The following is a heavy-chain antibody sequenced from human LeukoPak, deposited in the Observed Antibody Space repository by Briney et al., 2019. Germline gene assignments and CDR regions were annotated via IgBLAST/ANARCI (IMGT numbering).Heavy chain of an antibody. CDR1: GGSFSGYY. J-gene: IGHJ1*01. D-gene: IGHD2-15*01. V-gene: IGHV4-34*01. CDR3: VRGFCRGDSCYSAEYFQH. CDR2: INHSGST. Sequence: PSETLSLTCAVYGGSFSGYYWSWIRQPPRKGLEWIGEINHSGSTNYNPSLKSRVTISVDTSKNQFSLKLSSVTAADTSVYYCVRGFCRGDSCYSAEYFQHWGQGTLVTVSS.